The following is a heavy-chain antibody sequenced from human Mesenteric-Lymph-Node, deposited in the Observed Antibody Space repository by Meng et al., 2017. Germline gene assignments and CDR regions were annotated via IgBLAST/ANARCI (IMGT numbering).Heavy chain of an antibody. J-gene: IGHJ5*02. D-gene: IGHD4-17*01. V-gene: IGHV4-30-4*01. CDR1: GGSISSGDYY. Sequence: QVQLQESGPGLVHPHQTLSLTCTVSGGSISSGDYYWSWIRQPPGKGLEWIGYIYYSGSTYSNASLKSRVTISIDRSKNQFSLKLSSVTAADTAVYYCARDRKHYGERGWFDPWGQGTLVTVSS. CDR2: IYYSGST. CDR3: ARDRKHYGERGWFDP.